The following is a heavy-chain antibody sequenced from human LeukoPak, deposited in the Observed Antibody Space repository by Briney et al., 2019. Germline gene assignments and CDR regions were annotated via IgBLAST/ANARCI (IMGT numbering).Heavy chain of an antibody. J-gene: IGHJ5*02. V-gene: IGHV2-5*02. D-gene: IGHD3-3*01. CDR2: IYWGDDK. CDR3: AQWRRNWFDP. CDR1: GFSLTTSGVG. Sequence: KESGPTLVKPTQTLTLTCTFSGFSLTTSGVGVGWIRQPPGKALEWLALIYWGDDKRYSPSLKSRLIITKDTSKNQVVLTMTNMDPVDTATYYCAQWRRNWFDPWGQGTLVTVSS.